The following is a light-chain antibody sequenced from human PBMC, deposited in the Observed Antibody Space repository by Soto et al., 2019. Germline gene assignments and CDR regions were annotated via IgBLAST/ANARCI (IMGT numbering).Light chain of an antibody. CDR3: QQYYSHPLT. CDR2: WAS. Sequence: DIVMTQSPDSLAVSLGERATINCKSSQNVLYSSNNKNQLAWYQQKPGQPPKLLIYWASTRESGVPDRFSGNGSGTDFILNISSLQAEDVAVYYCQQYYSHPLTFGGGTKVEIK. J-gene: IGKJ4*01. V-gene: IGKV4-1*01. CDR1: QNVLYSSNNKNQ.